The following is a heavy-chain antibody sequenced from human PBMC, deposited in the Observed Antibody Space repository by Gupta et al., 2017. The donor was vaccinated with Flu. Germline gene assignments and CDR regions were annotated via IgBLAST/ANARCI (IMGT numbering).Heavy chain of an antibody. D-gene: IGHD5-12*01. CDR3: AHTSHLMATIMNYFDY. CDR2: IYWDGDK. Sequence: PRKALEWLAIIYWDGDKRYRPSLKSRLNIPKDTPKNPVVLTMTNMDPVDTTTYYCAHTSHLMATIMNYFDYWGQGTLVTVSS. V-gene: IGHV2-5*02. J-gene: IGHJ4*02.